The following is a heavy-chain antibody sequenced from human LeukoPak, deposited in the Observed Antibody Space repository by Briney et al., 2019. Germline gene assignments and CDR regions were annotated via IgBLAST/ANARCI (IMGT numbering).Heavy chain of an antibody. CDR3: ARFLYSSSYAFDI. D-gene: IGHD6-13*01. CDR1: GGSTSSYY. V-gene: IGHV4-59*01. J-gene: IGHJ3*02. CDR2: IYYSGST. Sequence: SETLSLTCTVSGGSTSSYYWSWIRRPPGKGLEWIGYIYYSGSTNYNPSLKSRVTISVDASKNQFSLKLSSVTAADTAVYYCARFLYSSSYAFDIWGQGTMVTVSS.